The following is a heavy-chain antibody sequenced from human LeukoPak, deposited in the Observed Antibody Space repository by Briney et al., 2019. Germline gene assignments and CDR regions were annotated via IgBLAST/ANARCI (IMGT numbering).Heavy chain of an antibody. Sequence: PSETLSLTCTVSGGSISSYYWSWIRQPAGKGLEWIGRIYTSGSTNYNPSLKSRVTISVDTSKNQFSLKLSSVTAADTAVYYCARGRRVYVLIVVVTATPYYFDYWGQGTLVTVSS. CDR2: IYTSGST. CDR3: ARGRRVYVLIVVVTATPYYFDY. D-gene: IGHD2-21*02. CDR1: GGSISSYY. J-gene: IGHJ4*02. V-gene: IGHV4-4*07.